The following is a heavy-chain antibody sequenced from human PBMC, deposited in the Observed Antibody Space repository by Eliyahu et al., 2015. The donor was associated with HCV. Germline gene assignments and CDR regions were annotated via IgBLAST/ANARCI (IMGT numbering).Heavy chain of an antibody. CDR2: IWYDGSNK. CDR3: ARGGVDTSGYYHHHVAYY. D-gene: IGHD3-22*01. Sequence: QVQLVESGGGVVQPGRSLRLSCAASGFTFSXXGXHWVRQAPGKGVGWVAVIWYDGSNKYYADSVKGRFTISRDDSKSTLYLQMNSLRAEDTAVYYCARGGVDTSGYYHHHVAYYWGQGTLVTVSS. J-gene: IGHJ4*02. CDR1: GFTFSXXG. V-gene: IGHV3-33*01.